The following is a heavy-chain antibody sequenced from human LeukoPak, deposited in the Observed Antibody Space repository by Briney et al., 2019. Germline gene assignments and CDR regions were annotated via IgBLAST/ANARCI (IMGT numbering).Heavy chain of an antibody. CDR3: ARTYSSSADY. D-gene: IGHD6-6*01. Sequence: SETLSLTCTVSGGSISSSSYYWGWILQPPGKGLEWIGSIYYSGSTYYNPSLKSRVTISVDTSKNQFSLKLSSVTAAGTAVYYCARTYSSSADYWGQGTLVTVSS. V-gene: IGHV4-39*01. CDR1: GGSISSSSYY. CDR2: IYYSGST. J-gene: IGHJ4*02.